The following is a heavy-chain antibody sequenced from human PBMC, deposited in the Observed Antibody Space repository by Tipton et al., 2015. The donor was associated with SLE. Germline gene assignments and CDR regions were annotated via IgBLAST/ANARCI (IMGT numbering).Heavy chain of an antibody. CDR2: ISGSGGHT. V-gene: IGHV3-23*01. Sequence: SLRLSCAASGFTFINYAISWVRQAPGKGLEWVSGISGSGGHTNYVDSVKGRFTISRDNSKNTVYLQMNSLRAEDTAVYYCAKDPIYDFWSGYQDQYYFDYWGQGTLVTVSS. D-gene: IGHD3-3*01. J-gene: IGHJ4*02. CDR3: AKDPIYDFWSGYQDQYYFDY. CDR1: GFTFINYA.